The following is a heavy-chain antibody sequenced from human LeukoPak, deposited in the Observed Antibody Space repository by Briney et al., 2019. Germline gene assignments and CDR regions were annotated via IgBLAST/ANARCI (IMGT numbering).Heavy chain of an antibody. D-gene: IGHD5-18*01. CDR2: ISSSGSTI. V-gene: IGHV3-48*03. CDR1: GFTFSSYE. CDR3: AKSYTARAYEIDY. J-gene: IGHJ4*02. Sequence: GGSLRLSCAASGFTFSSYEMNWVRQAPGKGLEWVSYISSSGSTIYYADSVKGRFTISRDNSQNMLYLQMNSLRAEDTAVYYCAKSYTARAYEIDYWGQGTLVTVSS.